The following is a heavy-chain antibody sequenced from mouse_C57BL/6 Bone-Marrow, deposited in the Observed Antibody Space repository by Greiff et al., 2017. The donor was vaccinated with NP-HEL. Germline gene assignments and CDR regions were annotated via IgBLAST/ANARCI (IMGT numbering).Heavy chain of an antibody. CDR2: ISSGGSYT. V-gene: IGHV5-6*01. J-gene: IGHJ4*01. D-gene: IGHD2-3*01. CDR1: GFTFSSYG. Sequence: EVQGVESGGDLVKPGGSLKLSCAASGFTFSSYGMSWVRQTPDKRLEWVATISSGGSYTYYPDSVKGRFTISRDNAKNTLYLQMSSLKSEDTAMYYCARQDDGYYCAMDYWGQGTSVTVSS. CDR3: ARQDDGYYCAMDY.